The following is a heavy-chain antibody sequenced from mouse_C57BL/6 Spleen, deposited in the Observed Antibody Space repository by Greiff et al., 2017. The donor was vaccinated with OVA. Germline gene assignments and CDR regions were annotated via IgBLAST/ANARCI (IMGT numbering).Heavy chain of an antibody. Sequence: QVQLQQSGPELVKPGASVKISCKASGYAFSSSWMTWVKQTPGKGLEWMGRIYPGDGDTYYNGTFKGKDTLTADKSASTAYMQLSSLTSEDSAVYFCARYDYGSSLGFAYWGQGTLVTVSA. D-gene: IGHD1-1*01. CDR3: ARYDYGSSLGFAY. V-gene: IGHV1-82*01. CDR2: IYPGDGDT. J-gene: IGHJ3*01. CDR1: GYAFSSSW.